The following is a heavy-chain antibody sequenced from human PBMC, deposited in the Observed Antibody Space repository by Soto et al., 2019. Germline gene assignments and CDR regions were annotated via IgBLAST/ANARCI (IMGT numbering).Heavy chain of an antibody. CDR3: ARAPLYYDSSGPTYDY. CDR2: ISSSSSTI. Sequence: PGGSLRLSCAASGFTFSSYSMTWVRQAPGKGLEWVSYISSSSSTIYYADSVKGRFTISRDNAKNSLYLQMNSLRDEDTAVYYCARAPLYYDSSGPTYDYWGQGTLVTVSS. D-gene: IGHD3-22*01. J-gene: IGHJ4*02. CDR1: GFTFSSYS. V-gene: IGHV3-48*02.